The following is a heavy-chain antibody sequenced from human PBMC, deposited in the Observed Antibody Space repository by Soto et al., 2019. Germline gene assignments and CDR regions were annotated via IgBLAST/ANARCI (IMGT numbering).Heavy chain of an antibody. V-gene: IGHV3-23*01. J-gene: IGHJ4*02. CDR3: TRDPHIAAVGGVDY. Sequence: PPESLRLSCAPSGFTFSSYAMSWVRQAPGKGLEWVSGISGSGGSTYYADPVKGRFTISRDNSKNTLYLQMNSLKTEDTAIFYCTRDPHIAAVGGVDYWGKGTPVNVST. CDR2: ISGSGGST. D-gene: IGHD6-25*01. CDR1: GFTFSSYA.